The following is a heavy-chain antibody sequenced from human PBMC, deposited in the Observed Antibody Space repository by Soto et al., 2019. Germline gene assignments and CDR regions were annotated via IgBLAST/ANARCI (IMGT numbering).Heavy chain of an antibody. D-gene: IGHD3-9*01. CDR1: GGSISNYF. V-gene: IGHV4-4*07. J-gene: IGHJ6*02. Sequence: SETLSLTCTVSGGSISNYFCNWIRQPAGKGLEWIGRIDNSGSTNYNPSLKSRVTISVDTSKNQFSLKLSSVTAADTAVYYCARADYDIWTGLGYYYGMDVWGQGTTVTVSS. CDR2: IDNSGST. CDR3: ARADYDIWTGLGYYYGMDV.